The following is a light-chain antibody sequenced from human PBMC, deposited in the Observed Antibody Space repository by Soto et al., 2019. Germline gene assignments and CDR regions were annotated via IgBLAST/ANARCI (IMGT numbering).Light chain of an antibody. J-gene: IGKJ1*01. Sequence: FVLTQSPGTLSLSPGERATLSCRASQSISSSYLAWYQQKPGQAPRLLIYGASTRATGIPARFSGSGSGTEFTLTISSLQSEDFAVYYCQQHNNWPGTFGQGTKVEIK. CDR3: QQHNNWPGT. V-gene: IGKV3-15*01. CDR2: GAS. CDR1: QSISSSY.